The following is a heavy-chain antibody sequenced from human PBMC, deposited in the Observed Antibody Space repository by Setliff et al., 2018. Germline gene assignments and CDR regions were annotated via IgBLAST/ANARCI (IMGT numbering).Heavy chain of an antibody. CDR1: GGTFSDYW. CDR3: ARTSSGRYFDL. CDR2: INHSAVT. Sequence: PSETLSLTCAASGGTFSDYWWTWIRQAPGKGLEWIGEINHSAVTNYNPSLKSRVTMSVDTSKNQFSLNLYSVTAADTAVYYCARTSSGRYFDLWGRGTLVTVSS. V-gene: IGHV4-34*01. J-gene: IGHJ2*01.